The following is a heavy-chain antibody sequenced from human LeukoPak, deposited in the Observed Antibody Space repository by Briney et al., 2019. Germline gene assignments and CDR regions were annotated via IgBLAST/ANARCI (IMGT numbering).Heavy chain of an antibody. CDR1: GYTFTSYG. CDR2: NSAYNGNT. V-gene: IGHV1-18*01. J-gene: IGHJ4*02. Sequence: ASVKVSCKASGYTFTSYGISWVRQAPGQGLEWMGWNSAYNGNTNYAQKLQGRVTMTTDTSTSTAYMELRSLRSDDTAVYYCATAVGGGSYRYRLDYWGQGTLVTVSS. D-gene: IGHD3-16*02. CDR3: ATAVGGGSYRYRLDY.